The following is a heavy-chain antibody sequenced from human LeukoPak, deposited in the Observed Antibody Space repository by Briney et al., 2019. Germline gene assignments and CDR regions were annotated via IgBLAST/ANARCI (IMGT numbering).Heavy chain of an antibody. CDR1: GFTFSSYV. Sequence: GGSLRLSCAASGFTFSSYVMHWVRQAPGKGLEWVAVIWYGGSNKYYAGSVKGRFTISRDNSKNTLYLQMNSLRAEDTAVYYCARDDSSDIVVVPAAISGGFDPWGQGTLVTVSS. CDR2: IWYGGSNK. CDR3: ARDDSSDIVVVPAAISGGFDP. D-gene: IGHD2-2*02. V-gene: IGHV3-33*01. J-gene: IGHJ5*02.